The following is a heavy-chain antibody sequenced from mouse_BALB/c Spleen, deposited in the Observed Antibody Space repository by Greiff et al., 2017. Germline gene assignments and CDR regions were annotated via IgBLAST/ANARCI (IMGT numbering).Heavy chain of an antibody. CDR2: IYPGDGDT. J-gene: IGHJ3*01. V-gene: IGHV1-87*01. Sequence: VKLQESGAELARPGASVKLSCKASGYTFTSYWMQWVKQRPGQGLEWIGAIYPGDGDTRYTQKFKGKATLTADKSSSTAYMQLSSLASEDSAVYYCARGGTTAGFAYWGQGTLVTVSA. CDR3: ARGGTTAGFAY. D-gene: IGHD1-2*01. CDR1: GYTFTSYW.